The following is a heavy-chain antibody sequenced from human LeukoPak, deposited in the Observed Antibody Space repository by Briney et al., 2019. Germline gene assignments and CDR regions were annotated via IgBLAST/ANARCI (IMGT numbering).Heavy chain of an antibody. CDR3: ARGPTISETGYFDY. D-gene: IGHD1-1*01. J-gene: IGHJ4*03. V-gene: IGHV4-34*01. CDR1: GGSFSAYY. CDR2: INHRGDT. Sequence: SETLSLTCAVYGGSFSAYYWSWIRQSPGKGLEWIAEINHRGDTNYNPSVKSRVSISVDTSKNQFSLKVTSLTGADTAVYYCARGPTISETGYFDYWGQGTLVTVSS.